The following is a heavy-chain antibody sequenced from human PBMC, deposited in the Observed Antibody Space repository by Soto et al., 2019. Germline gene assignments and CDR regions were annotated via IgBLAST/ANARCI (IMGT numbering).Heavy chain of an antibody. D-gene: IGHD2-21*02. V-gene: IGHV1-46*02. CDR2: IHPSGGGT. J-gene: IGHJ4*02. Sequence: QVQLVQSGAEVKKPGASVKGPCNPSGYTFNTYYLPGVGQAPGQALKWRGVIHPSGGGTAYAQKFLGRVTVTRDTSTSTVFMELSSLRSDDTAVYYCARGGHIAVVTASFDYWGQGTLVTVSS. CDR3: ARGGHIAVVTASFDY. CDR1: GYTFNTYY.